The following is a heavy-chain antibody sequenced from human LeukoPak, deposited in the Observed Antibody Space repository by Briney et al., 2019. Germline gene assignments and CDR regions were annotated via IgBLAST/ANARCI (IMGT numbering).Heavy chain of an antibody. D-gene: IGHD1-14*01. CDR1: GYTFTSYD. Sequence: ASVKVSCKASGYTFTSYDINWVRQAPGQGLEWMGWMNPNSGNTGYAQKFQGRVTMTRNTSISTAYMELSSLRSEDTAVYYCAAGPYYYYGMDVWGQGTTVTVSS. CDR3: AAGPYYYYGMDV. J-gene: IGHJ6*02. V-gene: IGHV1-8*01. CDR2: MNPNSGNT.